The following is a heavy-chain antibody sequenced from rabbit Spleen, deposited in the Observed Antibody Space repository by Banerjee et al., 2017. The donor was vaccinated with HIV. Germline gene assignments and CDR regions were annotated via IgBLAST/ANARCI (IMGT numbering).Heavy chain of an antibody. D-gene: IGHD3-1*01. CDR3: ARDKELDIWGYEFNL. CDR1: GVSFSNYNF. V-gene: IGHV1S45*01. J-gene: IGHJ4*01. Sequence: QEQLVESGGGLVQPEGSLTLTCTASGVSFSNYNFMCWVRQAPGKGLEWIACIDTGSRDFTYYASWAKGRFTISKTSSTTVTLQMTSLTAADTATYFCARDKELDIWGYEFNLWGPGTLVTVS. CDR2: IDTGSRDFT.